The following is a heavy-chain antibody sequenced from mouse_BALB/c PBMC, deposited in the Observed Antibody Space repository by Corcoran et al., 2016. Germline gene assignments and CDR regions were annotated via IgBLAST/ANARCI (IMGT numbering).Heavy chain of an antibody. V-gene: IGHV9-3-1*01. J-gene: IGHJ3*01. CDR3: ASDPSWFAY. Sequence: QIQLVQSGPELKKPGETVKISCRASGYTFTNYGMNWVKQAPGKGLKWMGWINTYTGEPTYADDFKGRFAFSLETSASTAYLQINNLKNEDTATYFCASDPSWFAYWGQGTLVTVSA. CDR1: GYTFTNYG. CDR2: INTYTGEP.